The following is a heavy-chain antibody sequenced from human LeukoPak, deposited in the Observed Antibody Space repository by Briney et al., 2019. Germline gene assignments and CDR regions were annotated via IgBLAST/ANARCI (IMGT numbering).Heavy chain of an antibody. Sequence: ASVKVSCKASGYTFTSYDINWVRQATGQGLEWMGWMNPNSGNTGYAQKFQGRVTMTRDTSISTAYMELSRLRSDDTAVYYCARTGTISTMVRGAKLLDWFDPWGQGTLVTVSS. J-gene: IGHJ5*02. CDR3: ARTGTISTMVRGAKLLDWFDP. D-gene: IGHD3-10*01. CDR2: MNPNSGNT. CDR1: GYTFTSYD. V-gene: IGHV1-8*01.